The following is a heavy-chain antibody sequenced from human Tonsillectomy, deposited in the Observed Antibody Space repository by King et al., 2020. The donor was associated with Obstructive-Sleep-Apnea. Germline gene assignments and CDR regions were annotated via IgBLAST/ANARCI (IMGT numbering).Heavy chain of an antibody. J-gene: IGHJ3*02. V-gene: IGHV4-30-4*07. CDR3: ARCGGDCTDAFDI. CDR1: GGSVSSGDYS. CDR2: SFYSGNT. Sequence: QLQESGPGLVKPSQTLSLTCGVSGGSVSSGDYSWSWIRQPPGKGLEWIGYSFYSGNTYYSPSLKSRVTISIDTYKNQFSLKVSSVTAADTAVYYCARCGGDCTDAFDIWGQGTMVTVSS. D-gene: IGHD2-21*02.